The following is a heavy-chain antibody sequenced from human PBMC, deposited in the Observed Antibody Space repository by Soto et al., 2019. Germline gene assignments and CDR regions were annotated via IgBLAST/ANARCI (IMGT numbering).Heavy chain of an antibody. CDR1: GITFSSSA. CDR2: ISGNGRGT. Sequence: GALRLSCTISGITFSSSAMYWVRQAPGKGLEWVSGISGNGRGTYYADSLKGRFTISRDNSEKTVYLQMNSLTADDTAVYYCAKGLSVSSFAVFTLPDYWGQGTLVTVSS. V-gene: IGHV3-23*01. D-gene: IGHD3-16*01. CDR3: AKGLSVSSFAVFTLPDY. J-gene: IGHJ1*01.